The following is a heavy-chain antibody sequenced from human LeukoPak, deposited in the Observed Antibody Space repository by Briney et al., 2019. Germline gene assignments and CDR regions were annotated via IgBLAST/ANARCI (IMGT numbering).Heavy chain of an antibody. D-gene: IGHD1/OR15-1a*01. CDR3: AKDAGATNRYYYMDV. CDR1: GFTFSNYG. V-gene: IGHV3-33*06. J-gene: IGHJ6*03. Sequence: GGSLRLSCAASGFTFSNYGMHWVRQAPGKGLEWVAVIWYDGSNKYYADSVKGRFTISRDNSKNTLYLQMNSLRAEDTAVYYCAKDAGATNRYYYMDVWGKGTTVTVSS. CDR2: IWYDGSNK.